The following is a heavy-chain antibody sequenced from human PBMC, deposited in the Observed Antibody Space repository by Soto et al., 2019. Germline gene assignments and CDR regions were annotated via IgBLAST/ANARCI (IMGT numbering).Heavy chain of an antibody. CDR3: ATPRSPNSRDDCDS. CDR2: INPNSGGT. Sequence: GASVKVSCKASGYTFTGYHLYWVRQAPGQGLEWMGWINPNSGGTNYAQKFQGRVTMARDTSINTAYMELNSLRSDDTAVYYCATPRSPNSRDDCDSWGQGTMVTVSS. D-gene: IGHD1-7*01. J-gene: IGHJ3*01. CDR1: GYTFTGYH. V-gene: IGHV1-2*02.